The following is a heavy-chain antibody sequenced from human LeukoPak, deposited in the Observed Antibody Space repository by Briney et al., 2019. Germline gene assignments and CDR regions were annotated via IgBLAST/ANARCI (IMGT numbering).Heavy chain of an antibody. Sequence: HGESLKISCKGSGYSFDMYWIGWVRQMPGEGLEWMGIIYPGDSDTKYSPSFEGQVTISADKSISTAYLQWKSLKASDTAMYYCARHYGDYDILAGLYPYGMDVWGQGTTVTVSS. CDR2: IYPGDSDT. CDR1: GYSFDMYW. D-gene: IGHD3-9*01. J-gene: IGHJ6*02. V-gene: IGHV5-51*01. CDR3: ARHYGDYDILAGLYPYGMDV.